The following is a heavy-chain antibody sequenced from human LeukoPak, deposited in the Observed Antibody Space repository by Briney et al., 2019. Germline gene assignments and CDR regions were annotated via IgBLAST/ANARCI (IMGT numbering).Heavy chain of an antibody. V-gene: IGHV7-4-1*02. J-gene: IGHJ3*02. CDR2: INTNTGNP. CDR3: ARDRGEQWLDHDAFDI. Sequence: GASVTVSCKVSGYTFTSYAMNWVRQAPGQGLEWMGWINTNTGNPTYAQGFTGRFVFSLDTSVSTAYLQISSLKAEDTAVYYCARDRGEQWLDHDAFDIWGQGTMVTVSS. CDR1: GYTFTSYA. D-gene: IGHD6-19*01.